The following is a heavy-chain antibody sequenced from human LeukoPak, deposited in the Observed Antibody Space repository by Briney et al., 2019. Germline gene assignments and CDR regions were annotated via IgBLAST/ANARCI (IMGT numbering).Heavy chain of an antibody. D-gene: IGHD6-13*01. CDR2: IYSDGRT. CDR3: ARDRSSSWTFDY. V-gene: IGHV3-53*05. Sequence: PGGSLRLSCAASGFTVSSNYMNWVRQAPGKGLEWVSIIYSDGRTYYADSVKGRFTISRDNSKNTLYLQMNSLRAEDTAVYYCARDRSSSWTFDYWGQGTLVTVSS. CDR1: GFTVSSNY. J-gene: IGHJ4*02.